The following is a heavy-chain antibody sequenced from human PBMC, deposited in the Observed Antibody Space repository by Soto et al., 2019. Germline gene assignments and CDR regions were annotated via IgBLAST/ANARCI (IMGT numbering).Heavy chain of an antibody. J-gene: IGHJ3*01. CDR3: AGPTPTMDAFDV. CDR1: GGTFSSFA. Sequence: SVKVSCKASGGTFSSFAINWVRQAPGQGLEWMGRLIPILGVPTYAQKFQGRVTVTADKSTSTAYMELSSLRSEDTAVYFCAGPTPTMDAFDVWGQGTMVTVSS. V-gene: IGHV1-69*04. D-gene: IGHD3-10*01. CDR2: LIPILGVP.